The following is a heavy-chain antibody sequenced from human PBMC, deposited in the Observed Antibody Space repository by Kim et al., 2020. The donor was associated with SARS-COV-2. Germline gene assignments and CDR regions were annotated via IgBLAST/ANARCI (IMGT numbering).Heavy chain of an antibody. CDR3: ARDLHGYYDILTGYYGFGIDY. Sequence: RQAPGQGLEWMGWISAYNGNTNYAQKLQGRVTMTTDTSTSTAYMELRSLRSDDTAVYYCARDLHGYYDILTGYYGFGIDYWGQGTLVTVSS. J-gene: IGHJ4*02. D-gene: IGHD3-9*01. V-gene: IGHV1-18*01. CDR2: ISAYNGNT.